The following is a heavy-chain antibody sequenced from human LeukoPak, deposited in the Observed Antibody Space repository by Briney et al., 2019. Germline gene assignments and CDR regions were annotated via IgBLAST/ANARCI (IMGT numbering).Heavy chain of an antibody. D-gene: IGHD3-22*01. J-gene: IGHJ4*02. CDR3: ARDPTYYYDSRTPPNDY. V-gene: IGHV1-18*01. CDR1: GYTFTSYG. Sequence: ASVKVSCKASGYTFTSYGISWVRQAPGQGLEWMGWISAYNGNTNYAQKLRGRVTMTTDTSTSTAYMELRSLRSDDTAVYYCARDPTYYYDSRTPPNDYWGQGTLVTVSS. CDR2: ISAYNGNT.